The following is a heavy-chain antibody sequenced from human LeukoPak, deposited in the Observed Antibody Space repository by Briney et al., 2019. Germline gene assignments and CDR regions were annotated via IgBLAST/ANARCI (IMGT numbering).Heavy chain of an antibody. Sequence: SETLSLTCTVSGGSISSYYWSWIRQPPGKGLECIGYIYYSGSTKYNPSLKSRVTISVDTSKNQFSLKLSSVTAADTAVYYCARDLGSSWYGYWGQGTLVTVSS. CDR1: GGSISSYY. V-gene: IGHV4-59*12. D-gene: IGHD6-13*01. J-gene: IGHJ4*02. CDR3: ARDLGSSWYGY. CDR2: IYYSGST.